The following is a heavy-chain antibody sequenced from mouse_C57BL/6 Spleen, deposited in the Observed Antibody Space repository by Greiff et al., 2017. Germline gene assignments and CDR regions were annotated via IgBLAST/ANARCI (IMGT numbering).Heavy chain of an antibody. CDR1: RFTFTDAW. V-gene: IGHV6-6*01. CDR2: IRNKANNHAT. Sequence: EVKVEESGGGFFHPSLSTKLPSAPPRFTFTDAWMHWVRQSTEKGIERPAEIRNKANNHATYYAESVKGRFTISRDDSNSSVYLQMNSLRSKDTGIYYCTRDYDGFAYWGQGTLVT. CDR3: TRDYDGFAY. D-gene: IGHD2-4*01. J-gene: IGHJ3*01.